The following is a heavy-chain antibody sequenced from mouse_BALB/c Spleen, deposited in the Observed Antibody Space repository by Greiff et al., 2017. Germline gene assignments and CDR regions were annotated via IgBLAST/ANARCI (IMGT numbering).Heavy chain of an antibody. CDR2: ISYDGSN. CDR3: AREGDYYGSSYYFDY. Sequence: EVHLVESGPGLVKPSQSLSLTCSVTGFSITSCYYWNWLRPFPGNKLEWMGYISYDGSNNYYPTIKNRISVTRDTSKNQFFLKLNSVTTEDTATYYCAREGDYYGSSYYFDYGGQGTTRTVSS. J-gene: IGHJ2*01. D-gene: IGHD1-1*01. CDR1: GFSITSCYY. V-gene: IGHV3-6*02.